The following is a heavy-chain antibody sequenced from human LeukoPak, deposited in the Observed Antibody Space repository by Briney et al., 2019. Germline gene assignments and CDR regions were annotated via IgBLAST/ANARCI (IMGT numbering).Heavy chain of an antibody. Sequence: GGSLRLSCAASGFTFDDYGMSWVRQAPGKGLKWVSGINWNGGSTGYADSVKGRFTISRDNAKNSLYLQMNSLRAEDTAVYYCARDLLGWELHYFDYWGQGTLVTVSS. CDR2: INWNGGST. J-gene: IGHJ4*02. D-gene: IGHD1-26*01. V-gene: IGHV3-20*04. CDR1: GFTFDDYG. CDR3: ARDLLGWELHYFDY.